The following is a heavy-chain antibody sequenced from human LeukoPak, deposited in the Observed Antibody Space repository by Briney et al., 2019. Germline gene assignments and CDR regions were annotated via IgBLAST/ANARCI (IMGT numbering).Heavy chain of an antibody. CDR3: AKETTVWPRFCCDY. D-gene: IGHD1-14*01. CDR1: GFTFSSYA. Sequence: GGSLRLSCAASGFTFSSYAMSRVRQAPGKGPEWVSAISGSGGSTYYADSVKGRFTISRDNPKNTLYLQMNSLRAEDTAVYYCAKETTVWPRFCCDYWGEGTLVTVSS. CDR2: ISGSGGST. V-gene: IGHV3-23*01. J-gene: IGHJ4*02.